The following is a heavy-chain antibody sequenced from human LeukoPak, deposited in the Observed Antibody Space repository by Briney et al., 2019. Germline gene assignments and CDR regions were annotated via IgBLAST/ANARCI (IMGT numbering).Heavy chain of an antibody. V-gene: IGHV3-7*03. CDR3: AKDEYSSSSWFDP. Sequence: GGSLRLSCTASGFTFSNFWMGWVRQAPGKGLEWVANIKQDETEKFYLGSVKGRFTISRDNAKNSLYLQMNSLRVEDTALYYCAKDEYSSSSWFDPWGQGTLVTVSS. J-gene: IGHJ5*02. D-gene: IGHD6-6*01. CDR1: GFTFSNFW. CDR2: IKQDETEK.